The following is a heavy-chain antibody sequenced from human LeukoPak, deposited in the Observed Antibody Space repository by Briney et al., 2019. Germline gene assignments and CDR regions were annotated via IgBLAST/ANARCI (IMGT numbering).Heavy chain of an antibody. CDR3: ARGYSSSWVDY. CDR1: GFTVSSNY. V-gene: IGHV3-53*01. J-gene: IGHJ4*02. D-gene: IGHD2-2*01. CDR2: IYSGGNT. Sequence: GGSLRLSCAASGFTVSSNYMNWVRQAPGKGLEWVSVIYSGGNTYYADSVKGRFTISRDNSKNTLYLQMNSLRAEDTAVCYCARGYSSSWVDYWGQGTLVTVSS.